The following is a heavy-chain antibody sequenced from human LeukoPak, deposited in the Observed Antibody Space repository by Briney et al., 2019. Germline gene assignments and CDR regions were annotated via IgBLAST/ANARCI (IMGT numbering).Heavy chain of an antibody. J-gene: IGHJ3*02. CDR2: IIPIFGTA. CDR3: ARAPQGWAGDALDI. CDR1: GGTFSSYA. Sequence: GSSVKVSCKASGGTFSSYAISWVRQAPGQGLEWMGGIIPIFGTANYAQKFQGRVTITADKSTSTAYMELSSLRSEDTAVYYCARAPQGWAGDALDIWGQGTMVTVSS. D-gene: IGHD6-19*01. V-gene: IGHV1-69*06.